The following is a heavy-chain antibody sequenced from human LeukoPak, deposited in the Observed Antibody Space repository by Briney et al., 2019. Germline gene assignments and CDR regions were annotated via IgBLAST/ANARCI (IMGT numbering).Heavy chain of an antibody. J-gene: IGHJ4*02. CDR3: AKGGWWDTAMVGGYYFDY. V-gene: IGHV3-74*01. CDR2: INSDGSST. CDR1: GFTFSSYW. Sequence: GGSLRLSCAASGFTFSSYWMHWVRQAPGKGLVWVSRINSDGSSTNYADSVKGRFTISRDNSKNTLYLQMNSLRAEDTAVYYCAKGGWWDTAMVGGYYFDYWGQGTLVTVSS. D-gene: IGHD5-18*01.